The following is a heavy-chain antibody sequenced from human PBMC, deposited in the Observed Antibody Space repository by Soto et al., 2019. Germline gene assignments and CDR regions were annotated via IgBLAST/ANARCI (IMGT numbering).Heavy chain of an antibody. CDR3: ARRGSGSYYHY. Sequence: EVQLLESGGGLVQPGGSLRLSCAASGFTFSSYAMRWVRQAPGKGLEWVSAISGSGGSTYYADSVKGRFTVSRDTSKNTLYLQMNSLRAEDTAVYYCARRGSGSYYHYWGQGTLVTVSS. D-gene: IGHD1-26*01. CDR2: ISGSGGST. V-gene: IGHV3-23*01. J-gene: IGHJ4*02. CDR1: GFTFSSYA.